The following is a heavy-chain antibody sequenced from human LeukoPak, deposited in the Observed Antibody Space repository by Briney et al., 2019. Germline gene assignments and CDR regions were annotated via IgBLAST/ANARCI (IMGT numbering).Heavy chain of an antibody. J-gene: IGHJ4*02. D-gene: IGHD4-23*01. CDR2: VNPRSGNT. Sequence: ASVKVSCKASGYTFISYDINWVRQATGQGLEWMGWVNPRSGNTGQAQKFQGRVTMTRDTSMTTAYVELSSLSSEDTAVYYCARGPVSTVGDFWGQGSLVTVSS. V-gene: IGHV1-8*01. CDR1: GYTFISYD. CDR3: ARGPVSTVGDF.